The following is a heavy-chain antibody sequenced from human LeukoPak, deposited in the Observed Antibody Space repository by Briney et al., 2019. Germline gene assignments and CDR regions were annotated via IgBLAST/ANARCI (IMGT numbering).Heavy chain of an antibody. Sequence: GGSLRLSCAASGFTFDDYAMHWVRQAPGKGLEWVSGISWNSGSIGYADSVKGRFTISRDNAKNSLYLQMNSLRAEDMALYYCAKDITSGYSNSHYYFDYWGQGTLVTVSS. J-gene: IGHJ4*02. CDR1: GFTFDDYA. CDR2: ISWNSGSI. V-gene: IGHV3-9*03. D-gene: IGHD4-11*01. CDR3: AKDITSGYSNSHYYFDY.